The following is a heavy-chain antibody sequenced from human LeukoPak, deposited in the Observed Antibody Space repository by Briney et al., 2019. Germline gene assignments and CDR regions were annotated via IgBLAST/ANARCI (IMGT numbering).Heavy chain of an antibody. CDR1: GFTFSSYA. CDR3: AKVSATYYDFWSGQKEEMFDY. Sequence: GGSLRLSCAASGFTFSSYAMSWVRQAPGKGLEWVSAISGSGGSTYYADSVKGRFTISRDNSKSTLYLQMNSLRAEDTTVYYCAKVSATYYDFWSGQKEEMFDYWGQGTLVTVSS. CDR2: ISGSGGST. D-gene: IGHD3-3*01. J-gene: IGHJ4*02. V-gene: IGHV3-23*01.